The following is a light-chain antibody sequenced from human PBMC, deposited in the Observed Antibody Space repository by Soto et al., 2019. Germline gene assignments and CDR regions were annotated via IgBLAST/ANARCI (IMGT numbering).Light chain of an antibody. CDR3: SSYAGSNVYV. CDR1: SSDVGGYNY. Sequence: QSVLTQPPSASGSPGQSVTISCIGTSSDVGGYNYVSWYQQHPGKAPKLMIYEVSKRPSGVPDRFSGSKSGNTASLTVSGLQAEDEADYYCSSYAGSNVYVFGTGTKVTVL. V-gene: IGLV2-8*01. J-gene: IGLJ1*01. CDR2: EVS.